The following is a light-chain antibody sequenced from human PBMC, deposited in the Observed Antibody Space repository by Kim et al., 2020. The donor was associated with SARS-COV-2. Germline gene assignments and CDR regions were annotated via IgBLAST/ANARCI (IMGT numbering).Light chain of an antibody. J-gene: IGKJ5*01. Sequence: PGERATLSCRASQSVNSKYFAWYQQKPGRTPRLLLHGASTRATGIPDRFTGSGSETDFTLTISRLEPEDFAMYYCQQYGSSPLMSFGQGTRLEIK. CDR2: GAS. CDR3: QQYGSSPLMS. V-gene: IGKV3-20*01. CDR1: QSVNSKY.